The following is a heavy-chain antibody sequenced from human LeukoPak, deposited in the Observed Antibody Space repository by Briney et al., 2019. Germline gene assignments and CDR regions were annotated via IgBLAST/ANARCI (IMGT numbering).Heavy chain of an antibody. CDR1: GYTFTVYY. V-gene: IGHV1-2*02. CDR2: INPTSGGT. Sequence: ASVKVSCKASGYTFTVYYMHWVRQAPGQGLEWMGWINPTSGGTKYAQKFQGRVTMTRDTSISTAYMELSRLRSDDTAVYYCARSQWLIDASIDYWGQGTLVTVSS. CDR3: ARSQWLIDASIDY. D-gene: IGHD6-19*01. J-gene: IGHJ4*02.